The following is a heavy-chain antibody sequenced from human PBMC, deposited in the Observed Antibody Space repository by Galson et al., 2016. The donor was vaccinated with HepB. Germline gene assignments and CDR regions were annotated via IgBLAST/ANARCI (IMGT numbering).Heavy chain of an antibody. Sequence: RLSCAASGFTFSSYVMGWVRHAPGEGLEWGSGVSYGGGSTYYDDSVKGRFTISRDTSKSMLYLQMNSLRAEDTAVYYCAKDHSSSWYYFDYWGQGALVTVSS. CDR1: GFTFSSYV. CDR3: AKDHSSSWYYFDY. CDR2: VSYGGGST. D-gene: IGHD6-13*01. V-gene: IGHV3-23*01. J-gene: IGHJ4*02.